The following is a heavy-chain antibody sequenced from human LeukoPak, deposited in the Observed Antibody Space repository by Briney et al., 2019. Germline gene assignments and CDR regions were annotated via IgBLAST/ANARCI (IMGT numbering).Heavy chain of an antibody. CDR1: GFTFSSYE. Sequence: PGGSLRLSCAASGFTFSSYEMNWVRQAPGKGLEWVSYISTSGNTIYYADSVKGRFTISRDNAKNSLYLQMNSLRAEDTAVYYCARDKGYSYGHAFDYWGQGTLVTVSS. D-gene: IGHD5-18*01. CDR2: ISTSGNTI. CDR3: ARDKGYSYGHAFDY. V-gene: IGHV3-48*03. J-gene: IGHJ4*02.